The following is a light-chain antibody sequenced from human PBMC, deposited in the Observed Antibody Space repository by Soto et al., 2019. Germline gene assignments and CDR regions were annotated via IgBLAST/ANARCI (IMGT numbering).Light chain of an antibody. V-gene: IGKV3-15*01. CDR2: GAS. J-gene: IGKJ1*01. CDR3: QQYNNWPRT. CDR1: QSVSSN. Sequence: EIVMTQSPATLSVSPGERATRSCRASQSVSSNLAWYQQKPGQAPRLLIYGASTRATVIPARFSGSGSGTEFTLTISSLQSEDFAVYYCQQYNNWPRTFGQGTKVEIK.